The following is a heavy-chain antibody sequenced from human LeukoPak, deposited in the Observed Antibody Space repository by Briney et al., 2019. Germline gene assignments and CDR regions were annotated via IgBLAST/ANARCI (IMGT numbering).Heavy chain of an antibody. V-gene: IGHV3-30*18. J-gene: IGHJ6*02. CDR3: AKGVLSPYYYGMDA. CDR1: GFTFSSYG. D-gene: IGHD3-16*02. Sequence: PGGSLRLSCAASGFTFSSYGMHWVRQAPGKGLEWVAVISYDGSNKYYADSVKGRFTISRDNSKNTLYLQMNSLRAEDTAVYYCAKGVLSPYYYGMDAWGQGTTVTVSS. CDR2: ISYDGSNK.